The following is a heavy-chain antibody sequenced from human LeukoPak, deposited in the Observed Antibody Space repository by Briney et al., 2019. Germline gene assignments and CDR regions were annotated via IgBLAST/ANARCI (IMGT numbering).Heavy chain of an antibody. CDR2: IYYSGST. V-gene: IGHV4-59*01. D-gene: IGHD3-10*01. Sequence: SETLSLTCTVSGGSISSYYWSWIRQPPGKGLEWIGYIYYSGSTNYNPSLKSRVTISVDTSKNQFSPKLSSVTAADTAVYYCARVQVVRGVTDAFDIWGQGTMATVS. J-gene: IGHJ3*02. CDR3: ARVQVVRGVTDAFDI. CDR1: GGSISSYY.